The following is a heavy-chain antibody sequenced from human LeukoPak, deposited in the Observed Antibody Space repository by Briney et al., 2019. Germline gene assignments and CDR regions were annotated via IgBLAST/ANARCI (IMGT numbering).Heavy chain of an antibody. CDR2: ISGSGGST. J-gene: IGHJ4*02. D-gene: IGHD2-2*01. CDR3: AKDRNSGSSTSCHAYFFDY. Sequence: GGSLRLSCAVSGFTFSSYAMSWVRQAPGKGLEGVSAISGSGGSTYSADSVKGRFTISRDNSKKTLYLQMNSLIAKDTAVYYCAKDRNSGSSTSCHAYFFDYWGQGTLVTVSS. CDR1: GFTFSSYA. V-gene: IGHV3-23*01.